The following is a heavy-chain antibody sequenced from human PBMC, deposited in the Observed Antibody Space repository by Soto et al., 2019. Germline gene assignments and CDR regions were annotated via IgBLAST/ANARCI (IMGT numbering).Heavy chain of an antibody. CDR3: AGWGDWTPWYTCFDP. Sequence: SETLSLTCTVSGGSISSYYWSWIRQPPGKGLEWIGYIYYSGSTNYNPSLKSRVTISVDTSKNQFSLKLSSVTAADTAEYYCAGWGDWTPWYTCFDPWAQGTLVTVSS. CDR1: GGSISSYY. CDR2: IYYSGST. J-gene: IGHJ5*02. V-gene: IGHV4-59*08. D-gene: IGHD2-21*02.